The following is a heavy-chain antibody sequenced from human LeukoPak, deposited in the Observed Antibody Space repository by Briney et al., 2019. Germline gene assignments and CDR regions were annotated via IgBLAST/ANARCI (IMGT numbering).Heavy chain of an antibody. D-gene: IGHD2-2*01. Sequence: ASVKVSCKASGYTFTGYYMHWVRQAPGQGLEWMGWINPNSGGTNYAQKFQGRVTMTRDASTSTVYMELSSLRSEDTAVYYCARDTSSAVVYYYYMDVWGKGTTVTVSS. V-gene: IGHV1-2*02. CDR1: GYTFTGYY. CDR2: INPNSGGT. J-gene: IGHJ6*03. CDR3: ARDTSSAVVYYYYMDV.